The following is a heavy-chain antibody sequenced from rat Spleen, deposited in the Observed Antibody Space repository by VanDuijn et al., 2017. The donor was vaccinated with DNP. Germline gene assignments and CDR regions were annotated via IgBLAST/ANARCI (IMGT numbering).Heavy chain of an antibody. CDR2: INKESGTI. CDR3: AKGPNYGGYSDFFDY. V-gene: IGHV4-2*01. D-gene: IGHD1-11*01. J-gene: IGHJ2*01. CDR1: GFNFNIYW. Sequence: EVKLVESGGGLVQPGRSLKLSCAASGFNFNIYWMGWVRQAPGKGLEWIGEINKESGTIIYSPSLKDKFTISRNNAQNTLYLQMNKLGSEDTAIYHCAKGPNYGGYSDFFDYWGQGVMVTVSS.